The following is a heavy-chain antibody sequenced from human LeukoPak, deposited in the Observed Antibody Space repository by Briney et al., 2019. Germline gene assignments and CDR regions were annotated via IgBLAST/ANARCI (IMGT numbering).Heavy chain of an antibody. J-gene: IGHJ4*02. CDR3: ARNDPGDY. CDR1: GFTFSNYE. D-gene: IGHD3-16*01. Sequence: SGGSLRLSCAASGFTFSNYEMNWVRQAPGKGLEWVSYINGPGTTIYYADSVKGRFTISRDDAKSSLYLQMNSLRAEDTAVYYCARNDPGDYWGQGALVTVSS. V-gene: IGHV3-48*03. CDR2: INGPGTTI.